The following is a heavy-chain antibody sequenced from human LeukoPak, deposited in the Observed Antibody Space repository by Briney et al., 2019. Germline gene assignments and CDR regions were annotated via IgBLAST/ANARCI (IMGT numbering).Heavy chain of an antibody. CDR2: IYSGGST. CDR3: ARDGIAAAGTGASDAFDI. J-gene: IGHJ3*02. V-gene: IGHV3-53*01. Sequence: GGSLRLSCAASGFTVSSNYMSWVRQAPGKGLEWVSVIYSGGSTYYADSVKGRFTISRDNSKNTLYLQMNSLRAEDTAVYHCARDGIAAAGTGASDAFDIWGQGTMVTVSS. D-gene: IGHD6-13*01. CDR1: GFTVSSNY.